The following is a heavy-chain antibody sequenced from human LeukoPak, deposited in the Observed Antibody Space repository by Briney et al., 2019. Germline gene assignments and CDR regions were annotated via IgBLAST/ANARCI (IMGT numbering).Heavy chain of an antibody. CDR3: ALDCQDIVVVPAASSWFDP. J-gene: IGHJ5*02. CDR1: GGTFSSYA. D-gene: IGHD2-2*01. V-gene: IGHV1-69*05. CDR2: IIPIFGTA. Sequence: SSVKVSCKASGGTFSSYAISWVRQAPGQGLEWMGGIIPIFGTANYAQKFQGRVTITTDESTSTAYMELSSLRSEDTAVYYCALDCQDIVVVPAASSWFDPWGQGTLVTVSS.